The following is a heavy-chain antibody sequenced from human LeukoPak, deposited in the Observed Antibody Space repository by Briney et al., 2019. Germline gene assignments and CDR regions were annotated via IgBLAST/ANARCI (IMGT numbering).Heavy chain of an antibody. J-gene: IGHJ4*02. CDR3: ASAGHDGIGYKVC. Sequence: SETLSLTCAVSGGSISSSNWWSWVRQPPGKGLEWIGEIYHSGSANYDPSLKSRVTISVDKSKNQFSLRLSSVTAADTAVYYCASAGHDGIGYKVCWGQGTLVTVSS. CDR1: GGSISSSNW. V-gene: IGHV4-4*02. D-gene: IGHD3-22*01. CDR2: IYHSGSA.